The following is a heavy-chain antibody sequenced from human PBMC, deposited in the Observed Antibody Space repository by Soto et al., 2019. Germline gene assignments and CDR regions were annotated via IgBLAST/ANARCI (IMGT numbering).Heavy chain of an antibody. J-gene: IGHJ4*02. Sequence: SETLSLTCTVSGGSISSGGYYWSWIRQHPGKGLEWIGYIYYSGSTYYNPSLKSRVTISVDTSKNQFSLKLSSVTAADTAVYYCARGETYYYDSSGYYNKYYFGYWGQGTLVTVSS. CDR3: ARGETYYYDSSGYYNKYYFGY. D-gene: IGHD3-22*01. V-gene: IGHV4-31*03. CDR2: IYYSGST. CDR1: GGSISSGGYY.